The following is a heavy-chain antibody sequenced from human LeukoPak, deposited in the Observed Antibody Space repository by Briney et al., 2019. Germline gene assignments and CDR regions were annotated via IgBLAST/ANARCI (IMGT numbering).Heavy chain of an antibody. CDR1: GFTFSSSS. CDR2: ISSSSSYI. J-gene: IGHJ4*02. CDR3: AKPTNPGYSSGYGDFDY. D-gene: IGHD5-18*01. Sequence: GGSLRLSCAASGFTFSSSSMNWVRQAPGKGLEWVSSISSSSSYIYYADSVKGRFTISRDNAQNSLYLQMNSLRAEDTAVYYCAKPTNPGYSSGYGDFDYWGQGTLVTVSS. V-gene: IGHV3-21*04.